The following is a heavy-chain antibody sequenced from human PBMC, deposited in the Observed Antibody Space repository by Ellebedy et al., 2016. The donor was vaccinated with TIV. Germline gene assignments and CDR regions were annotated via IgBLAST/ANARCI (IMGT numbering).Heavy chain of an antibody. CDR1: GFTFSSYG. J-gene: IGHJ4*02. V-gene: IGHV3-33*06. CDR2: IWYDGSNK. CDR3: AKDGGIYDILTGLDY. D-gene: IGHD3-9*01. Sequence: GESLKISXAASGFTFSSYGMHWVRQAPGKGLEWVAVIWYDGSNKYYADSVKGRFTISRDNSKNTLYLQMNSLRAEDAAVYYCAKDGGIYDILTGLDYWGQGTLVTVSS.